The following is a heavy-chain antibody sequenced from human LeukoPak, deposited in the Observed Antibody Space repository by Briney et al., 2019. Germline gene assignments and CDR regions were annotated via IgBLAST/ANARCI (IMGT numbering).Heavy chain of an antibody. J-gene: IGHJ4*02. V-gene: IGHV1-24*01. CDR2: FDPEDGET. CDR3: ATGYQLLSLYYFDY. Sequence: EASVKVSCKVSGYTLTELSMNWVRQAPGKGLEWMGGFDPEDGETIYAQKFQGRVTMTEDTSTDTAYMELSSLRSEDTAVYYCATGYQLLSLYYFDYWGQGTLVTVSS. CDR1: GYTLTELS. D-gene: IGHD2-2*01.